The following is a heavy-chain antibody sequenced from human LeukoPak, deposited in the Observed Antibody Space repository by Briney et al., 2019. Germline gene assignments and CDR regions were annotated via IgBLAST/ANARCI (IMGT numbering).Heavy chain of an antibody. CDR1: GFTFSNYA. D-gene: IGHD3-9*01. J-gene: IGHJ4*02. CDR3: AKWGYYGVLTGYYVSNY. V-gene: IGHV3-23*01. CDR2: ITGSGGNT. Sequence: GASLRLSCAASGFTFSNYAMSWVRQAPGKGLEWVSAITGSGGNTYYADSVKGRFTISRDNSKNTVFLQMNSLRAEDTAVYYCAKWGYYGVLTGYYVSNYWGQGTRVTGSS.